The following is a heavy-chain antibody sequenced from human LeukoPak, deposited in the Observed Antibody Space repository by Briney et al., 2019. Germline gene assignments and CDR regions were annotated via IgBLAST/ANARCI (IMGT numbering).Heavy chain of an antibody. CDR1: GYTFTGYY. CDR2: INPNSGGT. V-gene: IGHV1-2*02. D-gene: IGHD5-12*01. J-gene: IGHJ6*02. Sequence: RASVKVSCKASGYTFTGYYMHWVRQAPGQGLEWMGWINPNSGGTNYAQKFQGRVTMTRDTSISTAYMELSRPRSDDTAVYYCASGPHSGYDLGYYYYGMDVWGQGTTVTVSS. CDR3: ASGPHSGYDLGYYYYGMDV.